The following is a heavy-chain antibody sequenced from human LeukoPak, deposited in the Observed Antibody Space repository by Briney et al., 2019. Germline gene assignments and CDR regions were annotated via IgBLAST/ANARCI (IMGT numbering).Heavy chain of an antibody. Sequence: PGGSLRLSCAASGFTFSSYAMSWVRQAPGKGLEWVSAISGSGGSTYYADSVKGRFTISRDNSKNTLYLQMNSLRAEDTAVYYCTKSVPNLRFLEWASFDYWGQGTLVTVSS. J-gene: IGHJ4*02. CDR2: ISGSGGST. D-gene: IGHD3-3*01. CDR1: GFTFSSYA. CDR3: TKSVPNLRFLEWASFDY. V-gene: IGHV3-23*01.